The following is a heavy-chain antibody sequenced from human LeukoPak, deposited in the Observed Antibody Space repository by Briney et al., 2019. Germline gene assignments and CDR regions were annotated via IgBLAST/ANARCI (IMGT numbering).Heavy chain of an antibody. CDR2: IKSKTDGGTT. V-gene: IGHV3-15*01. D-gene: IGHD2-15*01. J-gene: IGHJ4*02. Sequence: GGSLRLSCAASGLTLSDAWMSWVRQAPGKGLEWVGRIKSKTDGGTTDYAAPVKGRFTMPRDDSKNTLYLEMNSLKTEDTAVYYCTTYVCSGGSCYYFDNWGQGTLVTVSS. CDR1: GLTLSDAW. CDR3: TTYVCSGGSCYYFDN.